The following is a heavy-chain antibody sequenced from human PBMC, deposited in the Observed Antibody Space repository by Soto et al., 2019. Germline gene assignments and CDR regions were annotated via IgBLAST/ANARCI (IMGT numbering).Heavy chain of an antibody. CDR2: IYHSGST. CDR1: GDSITNFNW. CDR3: ARVRSDGWYWAFDF. Sequence: QVQLQESGPGLVKPSETLSLTCAVSGDSITNFNWWTWVRQPPGRGLEWIGEIYHSGSTNYNPSLKSRVTISLDKSKNPFSLNLGSVTAADTALYFCARVRSDGWYWAFDFWGQGTMVTVSS. J-gene: IGHJ3*01. D-gene: IGHD6-19*01. V-gene: IGHV4-4*02.